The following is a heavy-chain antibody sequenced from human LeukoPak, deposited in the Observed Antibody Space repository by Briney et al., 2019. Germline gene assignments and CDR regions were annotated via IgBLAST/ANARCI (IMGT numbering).Heavy chain of an antibody. J-gene: IGHJ4*02. CDR2: ISSSSITI. V-gene: IGHV3-48*04. D-gene: IGHD2-15*01. CDR1: GFTFSSYS. Sequence: GGSLRLSCAASGFTFSSYSLNWVRQAPGKGLEWVSFISSSSITIYYADSVKGRFTISRDNAEKSLYLQMISLRAEDTAVYYCARDRGGSYSAIDYWGQGTLVTVSS. CDR3: ARDRGGSYSAIDY.